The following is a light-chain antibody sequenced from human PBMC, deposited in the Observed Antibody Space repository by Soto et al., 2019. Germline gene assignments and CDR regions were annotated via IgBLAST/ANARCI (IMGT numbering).Light chain of an antibody. CDR2: KAS. CDR1: QSISSW. Sequence: DIQMTQSPSTLSASVGDRVTITCRASQSISSWLAWYQQIPGKAPKLLIYKASSLESGVPSRFSGSGSGTEFTLTISSLQPDDFATYYCQQYNSYSETFGQGTKVEIK. V-gene: IGKV1-5*03. CDR3: QQYNSYSET. J-gene: IGKJ1*01.